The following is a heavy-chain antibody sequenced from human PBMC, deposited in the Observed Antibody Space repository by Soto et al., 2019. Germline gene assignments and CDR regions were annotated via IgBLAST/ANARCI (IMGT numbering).Heavy chain of an antibody. V-gene: IGHV4-39*02. CDR1: GGPISSSTHF. CDR3: ATLTCGAENREAWFFDY. J-gene: IGHJ4*02. CDR2: FLYSGST. Sequence: PSETLSLTCALAGGPISSSTHFWGWIRQPPGKGLEWIGGFLYSGSTYHNPSLKSRVTISVDKSKNHCSLNLISVTAADTAPYYSATLTCGAENREAWFFDYWGQGTPVTVSS. D-gene: IGHD3-22*01.